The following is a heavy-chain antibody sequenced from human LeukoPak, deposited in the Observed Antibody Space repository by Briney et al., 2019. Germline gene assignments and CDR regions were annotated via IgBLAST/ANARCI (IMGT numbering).Heavy chain of an antibody. D-gene: IGHD3-10*01. Sequence: GGSLRLSCGASGFSFTTYWMGWVRQAPGKGLEWVANIKQDGTEKYYVDSVKGRFTISRDNAKNSLYLQMNSLRVEDTAVYYCAKLAKYFYGSETYYFFEHWGQGTPVTVSS. CDR3: AKLAKYFYGSETYYFFEH. V-gene: IGHV3-7*01. J-gene: IGHJ4*02. CDR2: IKQDGTEK. CDR1: GFSFTTYW.